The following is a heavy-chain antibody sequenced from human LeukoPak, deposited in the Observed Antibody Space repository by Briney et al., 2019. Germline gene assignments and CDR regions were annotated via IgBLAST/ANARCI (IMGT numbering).Heavy chain of an antibody. J-gene: IGHJ4*02. V-gene: IGHV1-18*01. CDR2: ISVYNGNT. CDR1: GYTLTTYA. Sequence: ASVKVSCKASGYTLTTYAMSWVRQAPGQGLEWMGWISVYNGNTKYAPKFQGRVTMTTDTSTNTAHMDLRGLGSDDTAVYYCARNIVVVVGGDYWGQGTLVTVSS. D-gene: IGHD2-15*01. CDR3: ARNIVVVVGGDY.